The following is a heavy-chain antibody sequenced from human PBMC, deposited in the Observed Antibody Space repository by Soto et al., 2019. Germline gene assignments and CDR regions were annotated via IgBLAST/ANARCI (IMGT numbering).Heavy chain of an antibody. CDR3: AKGTLLLWFGELAS. CDR1: GFTFSSYG. J-gene: IGHJ4*02. V-gene: IGHV3-30*18. Sequence: PGGSLRLSCAASGFTFSSYGMHWVRQAPGKGLEWVAVISYDGSNKYYADSVKGRFTISRDNSKNTLYLQMNSLRAEDTAVYYCAKGTLLLWFGELASWGQGTLVTVSS. CDR2: ISYDGSNK. D-gene: IGHD3-10*01.